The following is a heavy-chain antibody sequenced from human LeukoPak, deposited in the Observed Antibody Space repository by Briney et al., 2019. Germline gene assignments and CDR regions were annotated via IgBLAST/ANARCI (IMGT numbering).Heavy chain of an antibody. CDR1: GYSISRGYY. Sequence: SETLALTCAVSGYSISRGYYWGWIRQPPGKGREGIGRIYHSGSTYYNQSLKSRVTISVDTSKNQFSLKLSSVTAADTAVYYCARRDTYYDFWSGYHNWFDPWGQGTLVTVSS. V-gene: IGHV4-38-2*01. D-gene: IGHD3-3*01. CDR2: IYHSGST. CDR3: ARRDTYYDFWSGYHNWFDP. J-gene: IGHJ5*02.